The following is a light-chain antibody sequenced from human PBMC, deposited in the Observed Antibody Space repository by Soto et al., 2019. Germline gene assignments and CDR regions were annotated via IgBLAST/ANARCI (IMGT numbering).Light chain of an antibody. CDR1: SSNIGAGYE. CDR3: QSYYSRVSGYV. CDR2: ENN. V-gene: IGLV1-40*01. J-gene: IGLJ1*01. Sequence: QSVLTQPPSVSEAPGQRVTISCTGSSSNIGAGYEAHWYQQVPGTAPKLLIYENNNRPSGVPDRFSGSKSGTSASLATTGLQAEDEAEYYCQSYYSRVSGYVFGTGTKLTVL.